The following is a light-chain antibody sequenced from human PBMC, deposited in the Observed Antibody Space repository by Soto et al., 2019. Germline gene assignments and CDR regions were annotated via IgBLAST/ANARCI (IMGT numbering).Light chain of an antibody. V-gene: IGKV3-15*01. CDR3: QQTYTTPEIT. CDR2: AAS. Sequence: EIVMTQSPATLSVSLGERATLSCRASQSIRNNLAWYHQRPGQAPRLLIYAASARATGIPTRFSGSGSGTDFTLTISSLQPEDFATYYCQQTYTTPEITFGQGTRLEI. CDR1: QSIRNN. J-gene: IGKJ5*01.